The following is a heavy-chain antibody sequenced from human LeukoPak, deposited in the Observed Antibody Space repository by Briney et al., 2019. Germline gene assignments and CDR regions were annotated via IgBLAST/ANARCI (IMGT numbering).Heavy chain of an antibody. J-gene: IGHJ5*02. CDR1: GGTFSSYA. Sequence: ASVKVSCKASGGTFSSYAISWVRQAPGQGLGWMGGIIPIFGTANYAQKFQGRVTITTDESTSTAYMELSSLRSEDTAVYYCARVAILRFLENGWFDPWGQGTLVTVSS. CDR2: IIPIFGTA. CDR3: ARVAILRFLENGWFDP. D-gene: IGHD3-3*01. V-gene: IGHV1-69*05.